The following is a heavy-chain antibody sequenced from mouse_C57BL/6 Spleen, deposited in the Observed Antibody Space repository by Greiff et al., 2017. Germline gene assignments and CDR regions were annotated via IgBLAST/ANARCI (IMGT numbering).Heavy chain of an antibody. V-gene: IGHV1-53*01. CDR3: AREEAY. Sequence: QVQLKQPGTDLVKPGASVKLSCKASGSTFPSSWMPWVKQRPGQGLEWIGKINPSNGGTNYNEKFKSKATLTVDKSSSTAYIQLSSLTSEDSAVYYCAREEAYWGQGTLVTVSA. J-gene: IGHJ3*01. CDR2: INPSNGGT. CDR1: GSTFPSSW.